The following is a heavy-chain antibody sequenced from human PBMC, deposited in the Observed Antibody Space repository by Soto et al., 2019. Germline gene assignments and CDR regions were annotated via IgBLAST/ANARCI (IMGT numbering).Heavy chain of an antibody. CDR3: AREDLYSSRQTG. V-gene: IGHV1-69*06. CDR1: GGTFSSYA. J-gene: IGHJ4*02. CDR2: IIPIFGTA. D-gene: IGHD6-13*01. Sequence: GASVKVSCKASGGTFSSYAISWVRQAPGQGLEWMGGIIPIFGTANYAQKFQGRVTITADKSTSTAYMELSSLRSEDTAVYYCAREDLYSSRQTGWGQVTLVPVXS.